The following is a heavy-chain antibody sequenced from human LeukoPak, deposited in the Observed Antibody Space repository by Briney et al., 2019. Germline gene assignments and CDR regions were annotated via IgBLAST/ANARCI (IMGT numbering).Heavy chain of an antibody. J-gene: IGHJ3*02. D-gene: IGHD4-17*01. Sequence: GGSLRLSCAASRFTFSTYSMNWVRQAPGRGLEWVSYISSSSTNIYYKDSGKGRFTISRDNAKNSLYLHMTSLRAEDTAVYYCVRNDGDNAFDIWGQGTMVIVSS. CDR3: VRNDGDNAFDI. CDR1: RFTFSTYS. V-gene: IGHV3-48*01. CDR2: ISSSSTNI.